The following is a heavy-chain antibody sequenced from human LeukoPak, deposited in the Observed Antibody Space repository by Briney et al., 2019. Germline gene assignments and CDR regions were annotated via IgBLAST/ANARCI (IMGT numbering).Heavy chain of an antibody. V-gene: IGHV3-11*01. CDR3: ARVNTYYDILTGYFTFDY. D-gene: IGHD3-9*01. CDR2: ISSSGSTI. CDR1: GFTFSDYY. J-gene: IGHJ4*02. Sequence: GGSLRLSCAASGFTFSDYYMSWIRQAPGKGLERVSYISSSGSTIYYADSVKGRFTISRDNAKNSLYLQMNSLRAEDTAVYYCARVNTYYDILTGYFTFDYWGQGTLVTVSS.